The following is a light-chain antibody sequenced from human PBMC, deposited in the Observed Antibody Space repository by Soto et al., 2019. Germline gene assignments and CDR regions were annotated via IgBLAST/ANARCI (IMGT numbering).Light chain of an antibody. V-gene: IGKV3-15*01. CDR3: QQYNNWPLT. CDR2: GAS. CDR1: QSINTN. J-gene: IGKJ4*01. Sequence: EIVMTQSPATLSVSPGERATLSCRASQSINTNLAWYQHQPGQAPRVLIYGASTRATGLPARFSGSGSGTEFTLTISSLQSEDFAVYYCQQYNNWPLTFGGGTKVDIK.